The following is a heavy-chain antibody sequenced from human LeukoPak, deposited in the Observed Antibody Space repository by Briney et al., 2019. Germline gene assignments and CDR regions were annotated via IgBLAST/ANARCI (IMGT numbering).Heavy chain of an antibody. Sequence: GESLKISCKGSGYTFTTYWIAWVRQMPGKGLEWMGIIYPGDSDTRYSPSFQGQVTISADKSINTAYLQWSSLKASDTAMYYCARRLGIAAAGSGYWGQGTRVTVSS. CDR2: IYPGDSDT. V-gene: IGHV5-51*01. J-gene: IGHJ4*02. CDR1: GYTFTTYW. CDR3: ARRLGIAAAGSGY. D-gene: IGHD6-13*01.